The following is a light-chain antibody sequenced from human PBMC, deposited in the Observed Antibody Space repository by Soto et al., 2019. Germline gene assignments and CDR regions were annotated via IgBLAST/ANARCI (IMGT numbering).Light chain of an antibody. CDR1: QSVDTC. CDR3: QQFYRYPCT. CDR2: KAS. V-gene: IGKV1-5*03. J-gene: IGKJ1*01. Sequence: DIQMTQSPSTLSASVGDRVTITCRASQSVDTCLAWYQQKPGKATHLLIYKASSLETGVPSRFSGSGYVTEFTLTISSLQTDDFATYSCQQFYRYPCTFGQGTQVEIK.